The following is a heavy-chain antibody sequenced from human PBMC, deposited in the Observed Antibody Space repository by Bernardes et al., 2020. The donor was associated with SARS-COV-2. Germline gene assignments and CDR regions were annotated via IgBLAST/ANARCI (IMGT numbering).Heavy chain of an antibody. V-gene: IGHV3-15*01. CDR1: GFTFTNAW. CDR3: TTQPLYESGAYYITYYFNY. D-gene: IGHD3-22*01. CDR2: IKSKTGGGTT. J-gene: IGHJ4*02. Sequence: GSLRLSCAASGFTFTNAWMNWVRQAPGKGLEWIGRIKSKTGGGTTDYAAPVKGRFTISRDDLKNTLYLQMNSLKTEDAAVYYCTTQPLYESGAYYITYYFNYWGQGTLVTVSS.